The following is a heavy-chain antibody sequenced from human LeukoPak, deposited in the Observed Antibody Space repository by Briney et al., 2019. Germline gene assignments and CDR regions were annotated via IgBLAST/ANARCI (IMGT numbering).Heavy chain of an antibody. CDR1: GGSISSGSYY. CDR2: IYTSGST. CDR3: ARDYLGFDY. V-gene: IGHV4-61*02. J-gene: IGHJ4*02. Sequence: SETLSLTCTVSGGSISSGSYYWSWIRQPAGKGLEWIGRIYTSGSTNYNPSLKSRVSISVDTSKNQFSLRLRSVTAADTAVYFCARDYLGFDYWGQGTLVTVSS. D-gene: IGHD7-27*01.